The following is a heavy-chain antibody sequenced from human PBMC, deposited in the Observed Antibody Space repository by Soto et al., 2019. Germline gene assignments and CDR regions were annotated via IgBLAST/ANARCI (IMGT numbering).Heavy chain of an antibody. CDR1: GYTFTSYG. J-gene: IGHJ6*02. CDR2: ISAYNSNT. Sequence: GASVKVYCKAAGYTFTSYGISWVRQAPGQGPEWMGWISAYNSNTNYAQKLQGRVTMTTDTSTSTAYMELRSLRSDDTAVYYCARDQLEAVAADQTHYYYYGMDVWGQGTTVTVSS. V-gene: IGHV1-18*01. D-gene: IGHD6-19*01. CDR3: ARDQLEAVAADQTHYYYYGMDV.